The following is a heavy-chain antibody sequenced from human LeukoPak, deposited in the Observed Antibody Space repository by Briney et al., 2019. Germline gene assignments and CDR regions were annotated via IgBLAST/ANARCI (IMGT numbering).Heavy chain of an antibody. V-gene: IGHV4-38-2*02. D-gene: IGHD3-22*01. Sequence: SETLSLTCTVSGYSIISGYYWSWIRQPPGKGLEWIGSIYHSGSTYYNPSLKSRVTISVDTSKNQFSLKLSSVTAADTAVYYCARGIGYYYYFDYWGQGTLVTVSS. CDR1: GYSIISGYY. CDR3: ARGIGYYYYFDY. CDR2: IYHSGST. J-gene: IGHJ4*02.